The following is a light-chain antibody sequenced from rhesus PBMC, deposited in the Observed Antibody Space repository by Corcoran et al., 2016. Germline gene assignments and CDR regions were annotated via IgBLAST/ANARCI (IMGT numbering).Light chain of an antibody. CDR2: DSS. V-gene: IGKV3-42*03. Sequence: DIVLTQSPATLSLFPGERATLSCRASQSVRNSVAWYQQMPGQVPRLLIYDSSTWGSGIPGRFSGSGSGTAFTLTISRLEPEYFGIYYCQHYIAWPRTFGRGTKVDFK. CDR1: QSVRNS. CDR3: QHYIAWPRT. J-gene: IGKJ1*01.